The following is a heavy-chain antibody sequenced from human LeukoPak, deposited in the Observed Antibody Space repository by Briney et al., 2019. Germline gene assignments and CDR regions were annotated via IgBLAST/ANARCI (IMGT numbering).Heavy chain of an antibody. CDR2: ISSSSSYI. CDR3: ARGLRFLEWLPFDY. V-gene: IGHV3-21*01. CDR1: GFTVSSNY. J-gene: IGHJ4*02. D-gene: IGHD3-3*01. Sequence: GGSLRLSCAASGFTVSSNYMSWVRQAPGKGLEWVSSISSSSSYIYYADSVKGRFTISRDNARNSLYLQMNSLRAEDTAVYYCARGLRFLEWLPFDYWGQGTLVTVSS.